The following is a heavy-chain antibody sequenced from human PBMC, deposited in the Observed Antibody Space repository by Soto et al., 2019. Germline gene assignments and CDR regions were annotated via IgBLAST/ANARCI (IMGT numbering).Heavy chain of an antibody. J-gene: IGHJ6*02. CDR1: GFTFSSYA. D-gene: IGHD5-18*01. V-gene: IGHV3-23*01. CDR3: AKSSPRGYSYGSLDYYYGMDV. CDR2: ISGSGGST. Sequence: RLSCAASGFTFSSYAMSWVRQAPGKGLEWVSAISGSGGSTYYADSVKGRFTISRDNSKNTLYLQMNSLRAEDTAVYYCAKSSPRGYSYGSLDYYYGMDVWGQGTTVTVSS.